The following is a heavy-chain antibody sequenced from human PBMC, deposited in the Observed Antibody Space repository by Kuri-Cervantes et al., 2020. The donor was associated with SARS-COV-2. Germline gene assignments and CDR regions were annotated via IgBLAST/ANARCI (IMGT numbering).Heavy chain of an antibody. CDR1: GFTFSNAW. Sequence: GESLKISCAASGFTFSNAWMIWVRQAPGRGLEWVSGVSWNGSRTHYADSVKGRFIISRDNSRNFLYLQMNSLRAEDTAVYYCAKDQWWDSSGYPGGISSHDAFDIWGQGTMVTVSS. J-gene: IGHJ3*02. V-gene: IGHV3-19*01. D-gene: IGHD3-22*01. CDR2: VSWNGSRT. CDR3: AKDQWWDSSGYPGGISSHDAFDI.